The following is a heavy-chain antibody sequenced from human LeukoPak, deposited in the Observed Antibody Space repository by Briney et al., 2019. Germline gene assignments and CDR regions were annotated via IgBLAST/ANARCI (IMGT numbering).Heavy chain of an antibody. J-gene: IGHJ4*02. CDR3: ARSHVIRDHYFDY. V-gene: IGHV4-34*01. Sequence: RSSETLSLTCAVYGGSFSGYYWSWIRRPPGKGLEWIGEINHSGSTNYNPSLKSRVTISVDTSKNQFSLKLSSVTAADTAVYYCARSHVIRDHYFDYWGQGTLVTVSS. CDR1: GGSFSGYY. CDR2: INHSGST. D-gene: IGHD2-21*01.